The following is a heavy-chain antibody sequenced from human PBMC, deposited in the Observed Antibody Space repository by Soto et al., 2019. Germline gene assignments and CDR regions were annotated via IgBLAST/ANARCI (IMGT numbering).Heavy chain of an antibody. CDR2: IIPIFGIA. CDR3: AREDRDRETGLVPAAIDGMDV. CDR1: GYTFTRYG. V-gene: IGHV1-69*13. D-gene: IGHD2-2*01. J-gene: IGHJ6*02. Sequence: SVKVACKASGYTFTRYGISWVRQVHGHGLEWIGRIIPIFGIASYAQKFQGRVTITADESTSTAYMELSSLRSDDTAVYYCAREDRDRETGLVPAAIDGMDVWGQGTTVTVSS.